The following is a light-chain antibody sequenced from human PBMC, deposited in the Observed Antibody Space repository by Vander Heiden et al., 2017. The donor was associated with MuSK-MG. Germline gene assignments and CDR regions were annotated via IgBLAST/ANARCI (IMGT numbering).Light chain of an antibody. J-gene: IGLJ2*01. CDR2: DVS. CDR1: SSEVGGYNY. CDR3: SSYTSSSTLGV. V-gene: IGLV2-14*01. Sequence: QSALTHPASVSGSPGQSITISCTGTSSEVGGYNYVSWYQQHPGKAPKLMSYDVSNRPSGVSNRFAGSKSGNTACLTISGLQAEDEADYYGSSYTSSSTLGVFGGGTKLTVL.